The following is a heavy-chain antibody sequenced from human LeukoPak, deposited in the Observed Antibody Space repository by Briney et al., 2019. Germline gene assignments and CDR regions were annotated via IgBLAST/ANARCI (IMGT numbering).Heavy chain of an antibody. D-gene: IGHD5-18*01. CDR3: ARVARGYSYGPFDY. Sequence: TGGSLRLSCAASGFTFSSYEMNWVRQAPGKGLEWVLYISSSGSTIYYADSVKGRFTISRDNAKNSLYLQMNSLRAEDTAVYYRARVARGYSYGPFDYWGQGTLVTVSS. CDR1: GFTFSSYE. CDR2: ISSSGSTI. V-gene: IGHV3-48*03. J-gene: IGHJ4*02.